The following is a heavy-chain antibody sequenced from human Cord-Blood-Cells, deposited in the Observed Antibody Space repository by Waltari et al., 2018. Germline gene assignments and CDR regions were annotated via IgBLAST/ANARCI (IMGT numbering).Heavy chain of an antibody. Sequence: QVQLQESGPGLVKPSETLSLTCTVSGGSISSHYWSWIRQPPGKGLEWIGYIYYSGGTNDNPSLKSRVTISVDTSKNQFSLKLRSVTAADTAVYYCARDTPRSSWYALDIWGQGTMVTVSS. CDR2: IYYSGGT. D-gene: IGHD6-13*01. J-gene: IGHJ3*02. CDR3: ARDTPRSSWYALDI. V-gene: IGHV4-59*11. CDR1: GGSISSHY.